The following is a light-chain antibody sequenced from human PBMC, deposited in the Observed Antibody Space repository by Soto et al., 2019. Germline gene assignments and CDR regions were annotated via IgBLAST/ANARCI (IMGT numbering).Light chain of an antibody. V-gene: IGLV2-8*01. CDR1: SVGEYDY. CDR2: EVT. CDR3: SSFAGSNIWV. J-gene: IGLJ3*02. Sequence: QSALTQPPSASGSPGQSVTISCTESSVGEYDYVSWYQQHPGKAPKLIIHEVTKRPSGVPDRFSGSKSGNTASLTVSGLQAEDEADYYCSSFAGSNIWVFGGGTKLTVL.